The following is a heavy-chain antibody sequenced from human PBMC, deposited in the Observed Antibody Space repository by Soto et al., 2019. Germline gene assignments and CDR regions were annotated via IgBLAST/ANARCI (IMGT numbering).Heavy chain of an antibody. D-gene: IGHD1-20*01. J-gene: IGHJ4*02. CDR1: GFSFSSFA. Sequence: PVGSLRLSCAASGFSFSSFAMHWVRQAPGKGLEWVAVIWTDGSNKDYADSVKGRFTISRDNSKNTLYLQMNSLRAEDTAVYYCARDPRYNWNGDYYFDCWGQGTLVTVSS. CDR3: ARDPRYNWNGDYYFDC. CDR2: IWTDGSNK. V-gene: IGHV3-33*01.